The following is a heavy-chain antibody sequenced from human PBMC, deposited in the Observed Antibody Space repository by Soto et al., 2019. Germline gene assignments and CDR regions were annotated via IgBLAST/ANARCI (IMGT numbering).Heavy chain of an antibody. Sequence: RGASLKISGKGSGCSFSSYWSCWLRQMPGKGLEWMGRIDPSDSYTNYSPSFQGHVTISVDKSISTAYLQWSSLKASDTAMYYCARAYSSGWYNWFDPWGQGTLVTVSS. V-gene: IGHV5-10-1*01. CDR1: GCSFSSYW. D-gene: IGHD6-19*01. CDR2: IDPSDSYT. J-gene: IGHJ5*02. CDR3: ARAYSSGWYNWFDP.